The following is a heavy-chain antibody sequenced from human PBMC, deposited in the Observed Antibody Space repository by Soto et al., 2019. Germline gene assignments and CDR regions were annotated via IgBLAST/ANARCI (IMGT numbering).Heavy chain of an antibody. CDR1: GFTFTRYS. Sequence: GGSLRLSCAASGFTFTRYSMNWVRQAPGKGLEWVSSISSTTNYIYYGDSMKGRFTISRDNAKNSLYLEMNSLRAEDTAVYYCARESEDLTSNYDYWGQGTLVTVSS. CDR2: ISSTTNYI. J-gene: IGHJ4*02. V-gene: IGHV3-21*01. CDR3: ARESEDLTSNYDY.